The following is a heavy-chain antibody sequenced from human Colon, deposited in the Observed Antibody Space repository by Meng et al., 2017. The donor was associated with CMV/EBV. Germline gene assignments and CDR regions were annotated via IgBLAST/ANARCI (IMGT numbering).Heavy chain of an antibody. CDR2: IGWNSGSI. J-gene: IGHJ4*02. D-gene: IGHD6-19*01. Sequence: GESLTLSCPASGFTLDDYAIHWVQQAPGKGLEWVSGIGWNSGSIGYADSVKGRFTISRDNAKNSLYLQMNSLRAEDTALYYCAKDIWIGHRLTGYSSGWDYWCEGTLVTVSS. CDR3: AKDIWIGHRLTGYSSGWDY. V-gene: IGHV3-9*01. CDR1: GFTLDDYA.